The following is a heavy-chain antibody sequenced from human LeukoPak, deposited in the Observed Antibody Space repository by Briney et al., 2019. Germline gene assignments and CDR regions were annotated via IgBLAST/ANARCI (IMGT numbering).Heavy chain of an antibody. V-gene: IGHV3-23*01. CDR1: GFPFSSHG. D-gene: IGHD4/OR15-4a*01. Sequence: GGSLRLSCAGSGFPFSSHGMNWVRQAPGKGLEWVSGISPGGGPTYYADSVKGRFTISRDSSRNTLFLQMNSLRAEDTAVYYCARRAGAYSHPYDYWGQGTLVTVSS. CDR2: ISPGGGPT. J-gene: IGHJ4*02. CDR3: ARRAGAYSHPYDY.